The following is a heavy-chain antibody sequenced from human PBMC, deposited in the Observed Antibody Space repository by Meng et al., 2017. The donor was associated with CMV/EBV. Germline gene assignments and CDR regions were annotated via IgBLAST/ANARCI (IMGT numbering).Heavy chain of an antibody. CDR3: ARKTGAALVATIRRPKRYYFDY. CDR2: INPSGGST. CDR1: GYTFTSYY. V-gene: IGHV1-46*01. D-gene: IGHD5-12*01. J-gene: IGHJ4*02. Sequence: ASVKVSCKASGYTFTSYYMHWVRQAPGQGLEWMGIINPSGGSTSYAQKFQGRVTMTRDTSKNQFSLKLSSVTAADTAVYYCARKTGAALVATIRRPKRYYFDYWGQGTLVTVSS.